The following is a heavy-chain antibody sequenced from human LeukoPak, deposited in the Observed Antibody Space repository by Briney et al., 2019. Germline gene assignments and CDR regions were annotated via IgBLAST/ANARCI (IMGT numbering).Heavy chain of an antibody. V-gene: IGHV3-21*01. CDR3: ASDPNDFWSGYPTGAAKDV. Sequence: GGSLRLSCAASGFTFSSYSMNWARQAPGKGLEWVSSISSSSSYIYYADSVKGRFTISRDNAKNSLYLQMNSLRAEDTAVYYCASDPNDFWSGYPTGAAKDVWGKGTTVTVSS. CDR1: GFTFSSYS. CDR2: ISSSSSYI. J-gene: IGHJ6*04. D-gene: IGHD3-3*01.